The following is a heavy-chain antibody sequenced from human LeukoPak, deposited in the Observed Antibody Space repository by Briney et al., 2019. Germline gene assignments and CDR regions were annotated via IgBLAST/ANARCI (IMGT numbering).Heavy chain of an antibody. D-gene: IGHD6-19*01. V-gene: IGHV3-30*03. CDR3: ARAVAGAPNY. CDR2: ISYDGSNK. Sequence: GGSLRLSCAASGFTFSSYGIHWVRQAPGKGLEWVAVISYDGSNKYYADSVKGRFTISRDNSKNTLYLQMNSLRAEDTAVYYCARAVAGAPNYWGQGTLVTVSS. J-gene: IGHJ4*02. CDR1: GFTFSSYG.